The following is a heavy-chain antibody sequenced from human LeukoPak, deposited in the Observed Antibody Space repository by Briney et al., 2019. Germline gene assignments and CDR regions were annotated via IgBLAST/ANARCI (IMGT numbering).Heavy chain of an antibody. CDR3: ARGWNEKFSQPRY. V-gene: IGHV4-4*02. Sequence: SGTLSLTCSVSGDSISSSNWWSWVRQSPGKGLEWIGEIFPSGSTQYNPSLKGRVTLSMDKSKNQFSLKLTSVTAADTAVYYCARGWNEKFSQPRYWGQGALVTVSS. D-gene: IGHD1-1*01. J-gene: IGHJ4*02. CDR2: IFPSGST. CDR1: GDSISSSNW.